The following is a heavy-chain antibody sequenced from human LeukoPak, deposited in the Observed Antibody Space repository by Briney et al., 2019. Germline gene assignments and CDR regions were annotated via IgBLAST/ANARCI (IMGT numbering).Heavy chain of an antibody. CDR3: ARINDFWSGPTLDV. CDR2: IIPIFGTA. V-gene: IGHV1-69*13. Sequence: SVKVSCKASGGTFSSYAISWVRQAPGQGLEWMGGIIPIFGTANYAQKFQGRVTITADESTSTAYMELSSLRSEDTAVYYCARINDFWSGPTLDVWGQGTTVTVSS. J-gene: IGHJ6*02. D-gene: IGHD3-3*01. CDR1: GGTFSSYA.